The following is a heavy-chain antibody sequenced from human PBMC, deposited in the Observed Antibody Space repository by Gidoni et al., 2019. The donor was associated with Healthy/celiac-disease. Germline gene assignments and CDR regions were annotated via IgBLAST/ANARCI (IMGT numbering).Heavy chain of an antibody. CDR1: GGPSSSSSYS. CDR2: IYYSGST. CDR3: ATRSTSFHPFDY. V-gene: IGHV4-39*01. Sequence: QLQLQESGPGLVKPSETLSLTCPVPGGPSSSSSYSWGWIRQPPGKGLEWIGSIYYSGSTYYNPSLKSRVTISVDTSKNQFSLKLSSVTAADTAVYYCATRSTSFHPFDYWGQGTLVTVSS. J-gene: IGHJ4*02. D-gene: IGHD2-2*01.